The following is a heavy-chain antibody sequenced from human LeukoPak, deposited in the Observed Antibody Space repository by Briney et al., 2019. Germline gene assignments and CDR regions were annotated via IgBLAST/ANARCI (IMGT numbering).Heavy chain of an antibody. V-gene: IGHV3-23*01. J-gene: IGHJ4*02. Sequence: GGSLRLSCAASGFTFTSCAMSWVRQAPGKGLEWVSTISRSGGNTYYADSVKGRFTISRDNSENTLFLQMNSLRAEDTAIYFCAKDIRRYYYNSGGYPLFDYWGQGTLVTVSS. CDR3: AKDIRRYYYNSGGYPLFDY. CDR2: ISRSGGNT. CDR1: GFTFTSCA. D-gene: IGHD3-22*01.